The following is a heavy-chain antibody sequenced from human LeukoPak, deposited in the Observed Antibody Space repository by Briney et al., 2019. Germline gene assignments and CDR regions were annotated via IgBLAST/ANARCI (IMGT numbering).Heavy chain of an antibody. CDR3: AKDPYDFWSGYYLDYFDY. CDR1: GFTFSSYA. J-gene: IGHJ4*02. V-gene: IGHV3-23*01. CDR2: ISGSGGST. Sequence: GGSLRLSCAASGFTFSSYAMSWVRQAPGKGLEWVSAISGSGGSTYYADSVKGRFTISRDNSKNTLYLQMNSLRAEDTAVYYCAKDPYDFWSGYYLDYFDYWGQGTLVTVSS. D-gene: IGHD3-3*01.